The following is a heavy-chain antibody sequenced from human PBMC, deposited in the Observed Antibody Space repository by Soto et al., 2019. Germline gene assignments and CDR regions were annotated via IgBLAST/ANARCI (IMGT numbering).Heavy chain of an antibody. CDR3: TRSTKTTRGISYDFDC. V-gene: IGHV3-30*03. CDR1: GFTFNMYG. J-gene: IGHJ2*01. D-gene: IGHD2-2*01. CDR2: ISYDGVTK. Sequence: QVHLVESGGGVVQPGRSLGLSCATSGFTFNMYGMHWVRQAPGKGLEWVAAISYDGVTKYYADYVNGRFIISRDNSKNTLYVQVNSLTGNDTAVYYCTRSTKTTRGISYDFDCWGRGILVSVSS.